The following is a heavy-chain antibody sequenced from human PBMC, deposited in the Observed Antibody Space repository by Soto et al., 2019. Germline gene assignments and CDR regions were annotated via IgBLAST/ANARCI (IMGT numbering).Heavy chain of an antibody. CDR1: GYSFTSYW. CDR3: ARQRPHSWAPLGPYYYGMDV. D-gene: IGHD1-26*01. CDR2: IYPGDSDT. J-gene: IGHJ6*02. Sequence: PGESLKISCKGSGYSFTSYWIGWVRQMPGKGLEWMGIIYPGDSDTRYSPSFQGQVTISADKSISTAYLQWSSLKASDTAMYYCARQRPHSWAPLGPYYYGMDVWGQGTTVTVSS. V-gene: IGHV5-51*01.